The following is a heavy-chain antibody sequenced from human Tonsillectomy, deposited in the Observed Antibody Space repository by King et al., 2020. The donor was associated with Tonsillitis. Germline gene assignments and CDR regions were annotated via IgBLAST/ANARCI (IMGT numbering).Heavy chain of an antibody. CDR1: GFTFSSYA. J-gene: IGHJ6*02. D-gene: IGHD3-10*01. V-gene: IGHV3-23*04. Sequence: VQLVESGGGLVQPGGSLRLSCAASGFTFSSYAMSWVRQAPGKGLEWVSAISGSGGSTFYADSVKGRFTISRDNSKNTLYLQMNSLRAEDTAVYYCAKMGERITMVRGVPDYYYYGMDVWGQGTTVTVSS. CDR3: AKMGERITMVRGVPDYYYYGMDV. CDR2: ISGSGGST.